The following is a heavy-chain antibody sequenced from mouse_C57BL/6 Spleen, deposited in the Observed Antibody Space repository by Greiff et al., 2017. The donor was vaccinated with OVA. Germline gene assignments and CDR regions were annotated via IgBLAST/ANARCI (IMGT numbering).Heavy chain of an antibody. Sequence: EVQLQQSGTVLARPGASVKMSCKTSGYTFTSYWMHWVQQRPGQGLEWIGAIYPGNSDTSSNQKFKGKAKLTAGTSASTAYMELSSLTNEDSAVYYCTMGSEEFAYWGQGTLVTVSA. V-gene: IGHV1-5*01. D-gene: IGHD2-3*01. J-gene: IGHJ3*01. CDR3: TMGSEEFAY. CDR2: IYPGNSDT. CDR1: GYTFTSYW.